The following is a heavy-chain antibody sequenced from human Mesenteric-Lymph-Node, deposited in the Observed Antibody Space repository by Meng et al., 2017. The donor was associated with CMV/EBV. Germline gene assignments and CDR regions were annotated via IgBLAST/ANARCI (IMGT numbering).Heavy chain of an antibody. D-gene: IGHD5-12*01. V-gene: IGHV1-2*02. J-gene: IGHJ6*02. CDR2: INPNSGGT. CDR3: ASASYSGYDYYYYGMDV. Sequence: SVKVSCKASGYTFTGYYMHWVRQAPGQGLEWMGWINPNSGGTNYAQKFQGRVTMTRDTSISTAYMELSRLRSDDTAVYYCASASYSGYDYYYYGMDVWGQGTTVTVSS. CDR1: GYTFTGYY.